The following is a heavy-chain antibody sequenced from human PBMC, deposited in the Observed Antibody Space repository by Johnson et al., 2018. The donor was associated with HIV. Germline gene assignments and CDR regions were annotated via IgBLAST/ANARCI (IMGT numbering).Heavy chain of an antibody. D-gene: IGHD3-22*01. V-gene: IGHV3-30-3*01. J-gene: IGHJ3*02. Sequence: QVQLVESGGGLVQPGGSLRLSCVGSGFTFSTYAMHWVRQAPGKGLEWVAVISYDGSTNYYADSVKGRFTIPRDNSKNTLYLQMNSLRAEDTAVYYCARVCYYDSSGYVDAFDIWGQGTMVTVSS. CDR3: ARVCYYDSSGYVDAFDI. CDR1: GFTFSTYA. CDR2: ISYDGSTN.